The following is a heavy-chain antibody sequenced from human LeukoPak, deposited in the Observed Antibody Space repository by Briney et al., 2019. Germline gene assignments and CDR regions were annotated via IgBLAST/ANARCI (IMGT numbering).Heavy chain of an antibody. Sequence: SETLSLTCSVSGGSIAVNHYYWGWIRQPPGKGLEWIGSGLYTGNTYSNPSLRSRVIISVDTSKNEFSLKMNSVTAADTAVYYCAREHRSSKYFDSWGQGALMIVSS. D-gene: IGHD6-6*01. CDR3: AREHRSSKYFDS. V-gene: IGHV4-39*02. CDR1: GGSIAVNHYY. CDR2: GLYTGNT. J-gene: IGHJ4*02.